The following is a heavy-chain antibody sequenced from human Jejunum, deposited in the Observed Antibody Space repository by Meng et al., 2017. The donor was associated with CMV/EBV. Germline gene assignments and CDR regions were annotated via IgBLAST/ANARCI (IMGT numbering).Heavy chain of an antibody. V-gene: IGHV1-8*01. J-gene: IGHJ3*02. D-gene: IGHD4-11*01. Sequence: CKASGHTFTNYDINWVRQASGQGLEWMGWKNPNSGNTGSAQKFQGRVTMTVNTSINTAYMDLSSLTSEDTAIYYCATTDYLYDAFHIWGQRTLVTVSS. CDR2: KNPNSGNT. CDR1: GHTFTNYD. CDR3: ATTDYLYDAFHI.